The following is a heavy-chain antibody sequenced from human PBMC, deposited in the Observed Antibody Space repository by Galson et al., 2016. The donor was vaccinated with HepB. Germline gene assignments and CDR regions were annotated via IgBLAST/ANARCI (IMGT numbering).Heavy chain of an antibody. J-gene: IGHJ4*02. Sequence: SLRLSCATSGFTFGDYVMSWFRQAPGKGLEWVGFTRTNFYGGTTECAASVKDRFVISRDYSKSVAHLHMSDLKTEDTAVYYCTRDLSVLRFLDYFFTPEYWGQGFLVTVSS. CDR3: TRDLSVLRFLDYFFTPEY. D-gene: IGHD3-3*01. V-gene: IGHV3-49*03. CDR2: TRTNFYGGTT. CDR1: GFTFGDYV.